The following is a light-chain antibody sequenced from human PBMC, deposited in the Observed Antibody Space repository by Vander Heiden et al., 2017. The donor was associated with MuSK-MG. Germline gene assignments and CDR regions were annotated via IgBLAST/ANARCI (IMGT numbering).Light chain of an antibody. CDR2: AAS. Sequence: DIQMTQSPSSVSASVGDRVTITCRASQGISSWLAWYQQKPGKAPKLLIYAASSLQSAVPSRLRRSGSGTDFTLTIISLHPEDFTTYYSQRSNSFPPTFGQGTRLEIK. V-gene: IGKV1D-12*01. J-gene: IGKJ5*01. CDR1: QGISSW. CDR3: QRSNSFPPT.